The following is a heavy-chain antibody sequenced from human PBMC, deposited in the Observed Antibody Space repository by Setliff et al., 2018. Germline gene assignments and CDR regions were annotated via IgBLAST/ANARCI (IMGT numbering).Heavy chain of an antibody. J-gene: IGHJ4*02. Sequence: GASVKVSCKASGGTFSNYGVSWVRQAPGQGLEWMGWIGAYNGNTNYAQKLQGRVTMTTDASTNTAYMELRSLGSDDTAVYYCATFRGYTYGYDYWGQGTLVTVSS. CDR2: IGAYNGNT. D-gene: IGHD5-18*01. CDR3: ATFRGYTYGYDY. V-gene: IGHV1-18*01. CDR1: GGTFSNYG.